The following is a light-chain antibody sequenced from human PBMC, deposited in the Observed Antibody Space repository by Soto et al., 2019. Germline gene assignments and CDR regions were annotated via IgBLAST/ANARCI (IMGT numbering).Light chain of an antibody. V-gene: IGKV3-15*01. CDR2: GAS. CDR3: QRYNNWPPIT. J-gene: IGKJ5*01. Sequence: EIVMTQSPATLSVSPGERATLSCRASQSVSGNLAWYQQKPGQAPRLLIYGASTRATGIPARFSGSGSGTEITLTISSLQSEDFAVYYCQRYNNWPPITFGQGTRLEIK. CDR1: QSVSGN.